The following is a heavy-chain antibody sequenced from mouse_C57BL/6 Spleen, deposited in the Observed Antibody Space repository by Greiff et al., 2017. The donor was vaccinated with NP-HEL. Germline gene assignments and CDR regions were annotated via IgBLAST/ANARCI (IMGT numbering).Heavy chain of an antibody. CDR2: INPNNGGT. CDR1: GYTFTDYY. V-gene: IGHV1-26*01. J-gene: IGHJ4*01. Sequence: EVQLQQSGPELVKPGASVKISCKASGYTFTDYYMNWVKQSHGKSLEWIGDINPNNGGTSYNQKFKGKATLTVDKSSSTAYMELRSLTSEDSAVYYCARGRIGLRWAMDYWGQGTSVTVSS. D-gene: IGHD2-4*01. CDR3: ARGRIGLRWAMDY.